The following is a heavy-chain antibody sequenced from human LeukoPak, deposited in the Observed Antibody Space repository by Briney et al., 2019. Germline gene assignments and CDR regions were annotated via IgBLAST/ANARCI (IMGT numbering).Heavy chain of an antibody. J-gene: IGHJ4*02. V-gene: IGHV3-23*01. D-gene: IGHD3-10*01. Sequence: HPGGSLRLSCAASGFAFSSFAMGWVRQAPGKGLEWVSAISGSGGSTYYADSVKGRFTISRDNSKSTLHLQMNSLRAEDTAVYYCANGDKKRITMVRGVMQPFDYWGQGTLVTVSS. CDR2: ISGSGGST. CDR1: GFAFSSFA. CDR3: ANGDKKRITMVRGVMQPFDY.